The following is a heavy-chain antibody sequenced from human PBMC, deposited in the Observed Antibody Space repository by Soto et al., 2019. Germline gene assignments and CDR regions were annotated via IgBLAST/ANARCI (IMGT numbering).Heavy chain of an antibody. CDR3: AKVRSNSWFSDY. CDR2: IGGTGVST. J-gene: IGHJ4*02. V-gene: IGHV3-23*01. Sequence: PGGSLRLSCAASGFTFSSYAMSWVRQAPGKGLEWVSSIGGTGVSTYYADSVKGRFTISRDNSKDTLYLQMNSLRADDTAVYFCAKVRSNSWFSDYWGQGTLVTVSS. CDR1: GFTFSSYA. D-gene: IGHD6-13*01.